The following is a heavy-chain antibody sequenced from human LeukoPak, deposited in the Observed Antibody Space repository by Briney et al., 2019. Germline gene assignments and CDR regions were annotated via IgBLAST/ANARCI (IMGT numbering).Heavy chain of an antibody. CDR3: ARGGSHCSSTSCYLPTRYYYYYYMDV. V-gene: IGHV4-34*01. CDR2: INHSGST. J-gene: IGHJ6*03. D-gene: IGHD2-2*01. Sequence: SETLSLTCAVYGGSFSGYYWSWIRQPPGKGLEWIGEINHSGSTNYSPSLKSRVTISVDTSKNQFSLKLSSVTAADTAVYYCARGGSHCSSTSCYLPTRYYYYYYMDVWGKGTTVTVSS. CDR1: GGSFSGYY.